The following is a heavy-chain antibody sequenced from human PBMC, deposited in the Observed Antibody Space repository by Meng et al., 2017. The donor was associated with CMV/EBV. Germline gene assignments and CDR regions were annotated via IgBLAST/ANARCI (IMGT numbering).Heavy chain of an antibody. Sequence: ASAGTFSSYALSWVRQAPGQALEWMGGIISIFGTANYAQKFQGRVTITTDDSTSTAYMELSSLRSEDTAVYYCASSIAARPRPFDYWGQGTLVTVSS. CDR1: AGTFSSYA. CDR2: IISIFGTA. V-gene: IGHV1-69*05. D-gene: IGHD6-6*01. J-gene: IGHJ4*02. CDR3: ASSIAARPRPFDY.